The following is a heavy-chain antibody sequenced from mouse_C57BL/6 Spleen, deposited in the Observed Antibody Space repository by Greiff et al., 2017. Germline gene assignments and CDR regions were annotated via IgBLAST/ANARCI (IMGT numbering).Heavy chain of an antibody. D-gene: IGHD1-1*01. V-gene: IGHV1-74*01. CDR2: IHPSDSDT. CDR3: AIKSSIYYYGSSYENYAMDY. CDR1: GYTFTSYW. Sequence: QVQLQQPGAELVKPGASVKVSCKASGYTFTSYWIHWVKQRPGQGLEWIGRIHPSDSDTNYNQKFKGKATLTVDKSSSTAYMQLSSLTSEDSAVYYCAIKSSIYYYGSSYENYAMDYWGQGTSVTVSS. J-gene: IGHJ4*01.